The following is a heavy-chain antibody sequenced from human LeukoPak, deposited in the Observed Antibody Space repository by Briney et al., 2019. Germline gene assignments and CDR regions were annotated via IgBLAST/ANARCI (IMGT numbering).Heavy chain of an antibody. Sequence: GGSLRLSCAASGFTFSSYEINWVRQAPGKVLGWVSYVSSSGSTIYYADSVKGRFTISRDNAKNSLYLQMNSLRAEDTAVYYCAELGITMIGGVWGKGTTVTISS. J-gene: IGHJ6*04. CDR1: GFTFSSYE. V-gene: IGHV3-48*03. CDR3: AELGITMIGGV. CDR2: VSSSGSTI. D-gene: IGHD3-10*02.